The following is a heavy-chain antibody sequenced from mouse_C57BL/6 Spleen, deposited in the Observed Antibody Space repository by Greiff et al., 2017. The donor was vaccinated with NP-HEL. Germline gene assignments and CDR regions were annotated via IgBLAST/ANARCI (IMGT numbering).Heavy chain of an antibody. J-gene: IGHJ3*01. V-gene: IGHV1-26*01. Sequence: VQLQQSGPELVKPGASVKISCKASGYTFTDYYMNWVKQSHGKSLEWIGDINPNNGGTSYNQKFKGKATLTVDKSSSTAYMELRSLTSEDSAVYYCASGYYVQAWFAYWGQGTLVTVSA. CDR2: INPNNGGT. D-gene: IGHD2-3*01. CDR3: ASGYYVQAWFAY. CDR1: GYTFTDYY.